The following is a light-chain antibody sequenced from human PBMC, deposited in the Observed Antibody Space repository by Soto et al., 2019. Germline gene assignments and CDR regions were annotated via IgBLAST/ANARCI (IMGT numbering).Light chain of an antibody. V-gene: IGLV2-23*01. J-gene: IGLJ2*01. Sequence: QSALTQPASVSGSPGQSIRISCTGSRSDVGSYNFVSWYQLLPGKAPKLLIYEADKRPSGVSSRFSGSKSGDTASLTISGLQAEDEADYVCCSYAGNSAVIFGGGTKVTVL. CDR2: EAD. CDR3: CSYAGNSAVI. CDR1: RSDVGSYNF.